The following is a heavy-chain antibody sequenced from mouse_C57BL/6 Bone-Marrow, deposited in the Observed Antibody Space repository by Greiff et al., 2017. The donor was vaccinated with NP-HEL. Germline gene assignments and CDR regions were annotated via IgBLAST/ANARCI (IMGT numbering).Heavy chain of an antibody. CDR1: GYTFTSYW. J-gene: IGHJ1*03. CDR2: IDPNSGGP. V-gene: IGHV1-72*01. Sequence: QVQLQQSGADLVKPGASVKLSCKASGYTFTSYWMHWAKQRPGRGLEWIGRIDPNSGGPKFNEKFKTKATLTVDKPSSTAYMQLSSLTSEDSAVYYCARYYYGSRGWYFDVWGTGTTVTVSS. CDR3: ARYYYGSRGWYFDV. D-gene: IGHD1-1*01.